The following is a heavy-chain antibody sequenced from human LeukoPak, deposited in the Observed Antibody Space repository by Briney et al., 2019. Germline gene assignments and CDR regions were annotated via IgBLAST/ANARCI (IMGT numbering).Heavy chain of an antibody. D-gene: IGHD2-2*01. CDR1: GGSISSYY. V-gene: IGHV4-59*01. CDR2: IYYSGST. Sequence: SETLSLTCTVSGGSISSYYWSWIRQPPGKGLEWIGYIYYSGSTHYNPSLKSRVTISVDTSKNQFSLKVNSVTAADTAMYYCVKSNSRYQPWTLDIWGRGTMVTVSS. CDR3: VKSNSRYQPWTLDI. J-gene: IGHJ3*02.